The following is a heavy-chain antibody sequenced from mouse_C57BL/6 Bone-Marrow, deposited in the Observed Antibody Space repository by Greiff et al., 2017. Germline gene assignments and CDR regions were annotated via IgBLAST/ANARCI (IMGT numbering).Heavy chain of an antibody. CDR1: GYTFTDYN. CDR2: INPNNGGT. Sequence: LVEPGASVKMSCKASGYTFTDYNMHWVKQSHGKSLEWIGFINPNNGGTSYNQKFKGKATLTVNKSSSTAYMELRSLTSEDSAVYYCARPLQYPYYFDYWGQGTTLTVSS. J-gene: IGHJ2*01. V-gene: IGHV1-22*01. CDR3: ARPLQYPYYFDY. D-gene: IGHD2-12*01.